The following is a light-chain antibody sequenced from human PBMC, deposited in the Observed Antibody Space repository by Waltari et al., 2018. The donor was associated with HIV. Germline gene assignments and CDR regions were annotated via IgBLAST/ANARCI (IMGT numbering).Light chain of an antibody. CDR3: SSFASQGTLV. CDR1: SHLVVFYTF. CDR2: GVS. J-gene: IGLJ2*01. Sequence: QSPLSQPASVSGSPGQSITISCTGVSHLVVFYTFVSWYQQPPGKAPQLILSGVSGRPSGVSARVSGSRSGVTASLTISGLQAEDEAHYFCSSFASQGTLVFGGGTKLTVL. V-gene: IGLV2-14*01.